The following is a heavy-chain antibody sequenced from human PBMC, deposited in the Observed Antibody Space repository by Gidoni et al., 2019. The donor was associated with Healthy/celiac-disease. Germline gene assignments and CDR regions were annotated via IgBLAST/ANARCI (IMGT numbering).Heavy chain of an antibody. CDR1: GFTFRRYG. J-gene: IGHJ6*02. D-gene: IGHD6-19*01. CDR2: ISYDVINK. V-gene: IGHV3-30*03. CDR3: ARAFAYSSGWYVSYGMDV. Sequence: QVQLVESGGGVVQPGRSLRRAWAASGFTFRRYGMPWVRQASGKGLEWVAVISYDVINKYYADSVKGRFTISRDNSKNTLYLQMNSLRADDTAVYYCARAFAYSSGWYVSYGMDVWGQGTTVTVSS.